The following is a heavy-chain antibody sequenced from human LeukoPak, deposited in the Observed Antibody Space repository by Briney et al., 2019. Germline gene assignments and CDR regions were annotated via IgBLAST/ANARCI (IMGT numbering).Heavy chain of an antibody. CDR1: GGSLSSYY. Sequence: PSETLSLTCTVSGGSLSSYYWRWIRQPPGKGLEWIGYIYYSGRTNYNPSLKSRVTISVDTSKNQFSLKLSSVTAADTAVYYCARQSGGWQDDAFDIWGQGTMVTVSS. J-gene: IGHJ3*02. V-gene: IGHV4-59*08. CDR3: ARQSGGWQDDAFDI. D-gene: IGHD6-19*01. CDR2: IYYSGRT.